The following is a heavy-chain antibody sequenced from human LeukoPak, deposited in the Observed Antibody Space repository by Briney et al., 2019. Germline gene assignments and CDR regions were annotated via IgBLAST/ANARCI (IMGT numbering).Heavy chain of an antibody. J-gene: IGHJ3*02. CDR2: MNPNSGNT. D-gene: IGHD6-19*01. CDR3: ARGRSLASGWYLGGRYDAFDI. CDR1: GHTFTSYD. Sequence: ASVKVSCKASGHTFTSYDINWVRQATGQGLEWMGWMNPNSGNTGYAQKFQGRVTMTRNTSISTAYMELSSLRSEDTAVYYCARGRSLASGWYLGGRYDAFDIWGQGTMVTVSS. V-gene: IGHV1-8*01.